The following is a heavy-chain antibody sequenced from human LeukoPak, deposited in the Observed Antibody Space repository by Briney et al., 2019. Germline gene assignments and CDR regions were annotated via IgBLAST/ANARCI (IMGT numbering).Heavy chain of an antibody. CDR2: IRYDGSNK. CDR1: GFTLSSYG. J-gene: IGHJ4*02. CDR3: AKDRGMDY. V-gene: IGHV3-30*02. D-gene: IGHD3-10*01. Sequence: GGPRRLSCAASGFTLSSYGMHWVRKAPGKGLEWVASIRYDGSNKYYADSVKARSTISTDNPTNTLSLRINTLRAQAPPLYNCAKDRGMDYWGQGTLVTVSS.